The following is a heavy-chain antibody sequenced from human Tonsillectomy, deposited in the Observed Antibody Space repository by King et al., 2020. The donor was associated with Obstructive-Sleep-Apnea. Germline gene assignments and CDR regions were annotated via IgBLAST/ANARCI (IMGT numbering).Heavy chain of an antibody. CDR3: AKDTMCGVVIRGYFDY. CDR1: GFTFSSYA. CDR2: ISVSGGST. Sequence: VQLVESGGGLVQPGGSLRLSCAASGFTFSSYAMSWVRQAPGKGLEWVSAISVSGGSTYYADSVKIQVTIYRDNSKNTLYLQLNSLRDEYTAVYYCAKDTMCGVVIRGYFDYWGQGTLVTVSS. V-gene: IGHV3-23*04. D-gene: IGHD3-3*01. J-gene: IGHJ4*02.